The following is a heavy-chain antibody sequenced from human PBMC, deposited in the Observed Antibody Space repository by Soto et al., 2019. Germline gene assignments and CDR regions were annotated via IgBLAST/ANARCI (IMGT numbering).Heavy chain of an antibody. D-gene: IGHD2-2*02. CDR1: GYTFTGYY. J-gene: IGHJ4*02. CDR2: INPNSGGT. V-gene: IGHV1-2*02. CDR3: AREYCSSTSCYSGGTYYDILNGYRTTGYFDY. Sequence: ASVKVSCKASGYTFTGYYMHWVRQAPGQGLEWMGWINPNSGGTNYAQKFQGRVTMTRDTSISTAYMELSRLRSDDTAVYYCAREYCSSTSCYSGGTYYDILNGYRTTGYFDYWGQGNLVTVSS.